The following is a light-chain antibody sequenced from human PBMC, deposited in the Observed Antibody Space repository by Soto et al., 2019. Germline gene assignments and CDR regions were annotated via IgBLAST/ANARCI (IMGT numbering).Light chain of an antibody. Sequence: EIVMTQSPATLSVSPGERATLSCRASQSVSGNLAWYQQKPGQAPRLLIYGASTRATGIPARFSGTGSGTEFTLTISGLQSEDLAVYYCQQYDNWPPWTFGQGTKVEIK. J-gene: IGKJ1*01. V-gene: IGKV3-15*01. CDR1: QSVSGN. CDR2: GAS. CDR3: QQYDNWPPWT.